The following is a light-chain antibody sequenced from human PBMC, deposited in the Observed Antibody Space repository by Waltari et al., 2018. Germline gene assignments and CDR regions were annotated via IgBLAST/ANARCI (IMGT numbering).Light chain of an antibody. CDR2: KAS. V-gene: IGKV1-5*03. J-gene: IGKJ2*01. Sequence: DIQMTQSPSTLSASVGDRVTITCRASQNINTWLAWYPQKPGRAPTLLIYKASSLESGVPSRFSSSGSGTAFTLTISSMQAHDFATYYCQQYYSPLMNTFGQGTKLEIK. CDR3: QQYYSPLMNT. CDR1: QNINTW.